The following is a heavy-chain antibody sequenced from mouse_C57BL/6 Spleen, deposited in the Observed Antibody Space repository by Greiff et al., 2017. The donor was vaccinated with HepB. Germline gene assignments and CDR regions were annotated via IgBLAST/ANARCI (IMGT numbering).Heavy chain of an antibody. Sequence: EVQLQHSGPELVKPGASVKMSCKASGYTFTDYNMHWVKQSHGKSLEWIGYINPNNGGTSYNQKFKGKATLTVNKSSSTAYMELRSLTSEDSAVYYCGRGRGSSPFAYWGQGTLVTVSA. V-gene: IGHV1-22*01. D-gene: IGHD1-1*01. CDR2: INPNNGGT. CDR1: GYTFTDYN. J-gene: IGHJ3*01. CDR3: GRGRGSSPFAY.